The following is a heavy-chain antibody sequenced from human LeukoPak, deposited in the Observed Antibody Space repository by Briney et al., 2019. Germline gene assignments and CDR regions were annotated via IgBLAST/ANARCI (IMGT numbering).Heavy chain of an antibody. CDR3: AKDQGDYSSGWSIFDY. Sequence: PGGSLRLSCAASGFTVSTYAMSWVRQAPGKGLEWVSAITGSGGSTYYADSVKGRFTISRDNSKNTLYLQMNSLGAEDTAVYYCAKDQGDYSSGWSIFDYWGQGSLVTVSS. D-gene: IGHD6-19*01. CDR2: ITGSGGST. J-gene: IGHJ4*02. CDR1: GFTVSTYA. V-gene: IGHV3-23*01.